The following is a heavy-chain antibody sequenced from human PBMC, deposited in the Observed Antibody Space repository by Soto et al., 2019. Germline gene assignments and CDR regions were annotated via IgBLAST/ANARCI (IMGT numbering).Heavy chain of an antibody. V-gene: IGHV1-3*01. D-gene: IGHD3-10*01. J-gene: IGHJ5*02. CDR3: ARDRSRVRGVMSAWFDP. Sequence: ASVKVSCKASGYTFTSYAMHWVRQAPGQRLEWMGWINAGNGNTKYSQKFQGRVTITRDTSASTAYMELSGLRSEDTAVYYCARDRSRVRGVMSAWFDPWGQGTLVTVSS. CDR2: INAGNGNT. CDR1: GYTFTSYA.